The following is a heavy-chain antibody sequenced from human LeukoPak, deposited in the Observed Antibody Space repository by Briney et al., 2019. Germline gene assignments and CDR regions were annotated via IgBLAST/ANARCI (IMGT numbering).Heavy chain of an antibody. Sequence: SETLSLTCTVSGGSMSPYHWSWIRQPPGKGLEWTGYIYYSGSTDYNPSLKSRVTISVDTSKNQFSLKLSSVTAADTAMYYCARAVSGRFDYWGQGTLVTVSS. J-gene: IGHJ4*02. CDR2: IYYSGST. CDR1: GGSMSPYH. CDR3: ARAVSGRFDY. V-gene: IGHV4-59*08. D-gene: IGHD6-19*01.